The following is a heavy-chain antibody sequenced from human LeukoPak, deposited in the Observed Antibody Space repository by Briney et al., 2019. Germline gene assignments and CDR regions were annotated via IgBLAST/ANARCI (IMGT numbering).Heavy chain of an antibody. CDR3: ARHYLYDTSGDGTYYFDY. J-gene: IGHJ4*02. V-gene: IGHV4-38-2*02. CDR1: GYSINSGYH. Sequence: PLETLSLTCIVSGYSINSGYHWGWIRQPPGKGLEWIGSIYHSGSTYYNPSLKSRVTISIDTSKNQFSLKLSSVTAADTAVYYCARHYLYDTSGDGTYYFDYWGQGTLVTVSS. CDR2: IYHSGST. D-gene: IGHD3-22*01.